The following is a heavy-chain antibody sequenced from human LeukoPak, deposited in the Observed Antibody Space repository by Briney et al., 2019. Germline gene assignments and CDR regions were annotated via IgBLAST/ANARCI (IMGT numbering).Heavy chain of an antibody. D-gene: IGHD2-15*01. CDR1: GFTFSNFA. Sequence: GGSLRLSCAASGFTFSNFAMSWVRQAPGKGLERVSGINAGGTTYYADSVKGRFTISRDNSKNTLFLQMNRLRAEDTALYYCAKDRILSNWGQGTLVTVSS. V-gene: IGHV3-23*01. CDR3: AKDRILSN. CDR2: INAGGTT. J-gene: IGHJ4*02.